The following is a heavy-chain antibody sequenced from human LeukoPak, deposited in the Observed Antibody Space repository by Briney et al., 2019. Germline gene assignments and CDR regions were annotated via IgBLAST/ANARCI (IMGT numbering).Heavy chain of an antibody. J-gene: IGHJ5*02. CDR3: ARAPSARIAVAGTSGNWFDP. D-gene: IGHD6-19*01. Sequence: SETLSLTCTVSGGSISSSSYYWGWIRQPPGKGLEWIGSFYYSGSTYYNPSLKSRVTISVDMSKSQFSLNLSSVTAADTAVYYCARAPSARIAVAGTSGNWFDPWGQGTLVTVSS. CDR2: FYYSGST. CDR1: GGSISSSSYY. V-gene: IGHV4-39*07.